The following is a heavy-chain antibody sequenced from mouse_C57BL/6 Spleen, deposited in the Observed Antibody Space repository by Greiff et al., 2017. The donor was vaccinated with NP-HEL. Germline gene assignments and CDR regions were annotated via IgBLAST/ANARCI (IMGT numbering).Heavy chain of an antibody. Sequence: VQLQQSGAELARPGASVKLSCKASGYTFTSYGISWVKQRTGQGLEWIGEIYPRSGNTYSNEKFKGKATLTADKSSSTAYMELRSLTSEDSAVYFCARRYSNYNYAMDYWGQGTSVTVSS. CDR3: ARRYSNYNYAMDY. V-gene: IGHV1-81*01. D-gene: IGHD2-5*01. J-gene: IGHJ4*01. CDR1: GYTFTSYG. CDR2: IYPRSGNT.